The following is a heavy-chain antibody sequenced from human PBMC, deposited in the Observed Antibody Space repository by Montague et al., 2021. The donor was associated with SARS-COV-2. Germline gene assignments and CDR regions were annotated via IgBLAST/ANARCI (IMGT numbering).Heavy chain of an antibody. J-gene: IGHJ3*02. CDR1: GGSFSGYY. Sequence: SETLSLTCAVHGGSFSGYYWSWIRQPPGKGLEWIGEINHSGSINYNPSLKSRVTISVDTSKNQFSLKLSSVTAADTAVYYCARVPDYYDSSGYYFDAFDIRGQGTMVTVSS. CDR2: INHSGSI. D-gene: IGHD3-22*01. V-gene: IGHV4-34*01. CDR3: ARVPDYYDSSGYYFDAFDI.